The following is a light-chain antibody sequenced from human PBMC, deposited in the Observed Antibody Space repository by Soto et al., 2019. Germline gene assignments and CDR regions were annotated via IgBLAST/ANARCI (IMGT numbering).Light chain of an antibody. V-gene: IGKV3-11*01. Sequence: EIALTQSPATLSLSPGERATLSCRASQSISRYLAWYQQKPGQAPRLLIYDASNRATGIPARFSGSGSGTDFTLTISSLEPEDFAVYYCQQYDTYSMYTFGQGTKLEIK. CDR2: DAS. J-gene: IGKJ2*01. CDR3: QQYDTYSMYT. CDR1: QSISRY.